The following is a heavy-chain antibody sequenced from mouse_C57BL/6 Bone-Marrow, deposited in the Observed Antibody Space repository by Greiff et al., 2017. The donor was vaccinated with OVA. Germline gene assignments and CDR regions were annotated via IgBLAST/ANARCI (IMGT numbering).Heavy chain of an antibody. CDR3: TRPSSTGTRYFDV. Sequence: VQLQQSGTVLARPGASVKMSCKTSGYTFTSYWMHWVKQRPGQGLEWIGAIYPGNSDTSYNQKFKGKAKLTAVTSASTAYMELSSLTNEDSAVYYCTRPSSTGTRYFDVWGTGTTVTVSS. J-gene: IGHJ1*03. CDR1: GYTFTSYW. D-gene: IGHD4-1*02. CDR2: IYPGNSDT. V-gene: IGHV1-5*01.